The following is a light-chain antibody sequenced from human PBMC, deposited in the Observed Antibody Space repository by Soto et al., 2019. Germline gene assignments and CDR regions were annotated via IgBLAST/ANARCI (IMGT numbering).Light chain of an antibody. CDR2: GAS. J-gene: IGKJ4*01. Sequence: EIVLTQSPGTLSLSPGERATLSCRASQSVSSNYLTWYQQKPGQAPRPLIYGASSRATGIPDRFSGSGSGTDFTLTINRLEPEDFAVYYCQQYGSTPVTFGGGTKVEIK. V-gene: IGKV3-20*01. CDR1: QSVSSNY. CDR3: QQYGSTPVT.